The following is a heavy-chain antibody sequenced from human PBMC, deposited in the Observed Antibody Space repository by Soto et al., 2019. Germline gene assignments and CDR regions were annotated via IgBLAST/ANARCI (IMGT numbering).Heavy chain of an antibody. CDR3: AKELRTKVGSNWYGYFQY. Sequence: EVQLLESGGGLVQPGGSLRLSCAASGFTFSSYAMSWVRQAPGKGLEWVSGISGSGGSTYYGDSVKGRFTISRDNSKNTLYLRMNSLRAEDTAVYYCAKELRTKVGSNWYGYFQYWGQGTLVTVSS. V-gene: IGHV3-23*01. CDR1: GFTFSSYA. CDR2: ISGSGGST. J-gene: IGHJ1*01. D-gene: IGHD6-13*01.